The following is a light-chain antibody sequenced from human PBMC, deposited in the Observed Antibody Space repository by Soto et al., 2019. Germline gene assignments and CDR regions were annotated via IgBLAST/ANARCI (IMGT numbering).Light chain of an antibody. Sequence: ESGLTQSPGTLSLSPGERATLSCRASQSVSSSYLAWYQQKPGQAHRLLIDGASSRATGIPDRFSGSGSGTEFPLTISRLEPEDFAVYYCQQYGSSPYTFGQGTKLEIK. CDR1: QSVSSSY. V-gene: IGKV3-20*01. J-gene: IGKJ2*01. CDR3: QQYGSSPYT. CDR2: GAS.